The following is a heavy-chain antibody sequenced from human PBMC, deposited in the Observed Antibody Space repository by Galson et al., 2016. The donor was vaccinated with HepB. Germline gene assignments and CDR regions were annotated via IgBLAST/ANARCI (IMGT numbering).Heavy chain of an antibody. J-gene: IGHJ6*02. CDR1: GFPFSRYW. CDR2: INSDGSST. V-gene: IGHV3-74*01. CDR3: VREDYGADPVYYYYYGMDV. D-gene: IGHD4/OR15-4a*01. Sequence: SLRLSCAASGFPFSRYWMHWVRQAPGKGLVWVSRINSDGSSTIYADSVRGRFTISRDNAKNTLYLQMNSLRAEDTALYYCVREDYGADPVYYYYYGMDVWGRGT.